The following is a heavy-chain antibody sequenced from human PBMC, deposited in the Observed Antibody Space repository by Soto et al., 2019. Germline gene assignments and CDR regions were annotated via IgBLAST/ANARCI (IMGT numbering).Heavy chain of an antibody. J-gene: IGHJ4*02. CDR3: ARGRYSSGLGHYFDY. CDR2: INHSGST. D-gene: IGHD6-19*01. CDR1: GGSFSGYY. Sequence: SETLSLTCAVYGGSFSGYYWSWIRQPPGKGLEWIGEINHSGSTNYNPSLKSRVTISVDTSKNQFSLKLSSVTAADTAVYYCARGRYSSGLGHYFDYWGQGTLVTVSS. V-gene: IGHV4-34*01.